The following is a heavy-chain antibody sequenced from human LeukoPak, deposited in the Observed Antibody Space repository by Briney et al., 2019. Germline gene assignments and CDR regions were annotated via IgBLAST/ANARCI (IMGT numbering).Heavy chain of an antibody. Sequence: GGSLRLSCAASGFTVSSNYMSWVRQAPGKGLEWVSVIYSGGSTYYADSVKGRFTISRDNSKNTLYLQMNSLRAEDTAVYYCARVTYDFWSGYYRNFDYWGQGTLVTVSS. J-gene: IGHJ4*02. CDR1: GFTVSSNY. D-gene: IGHD3-3*01. V-gene: IGHV3-66*02. CDR2: IYSGGST. CDR3: ARVTYDFWSGYYRNFDY.